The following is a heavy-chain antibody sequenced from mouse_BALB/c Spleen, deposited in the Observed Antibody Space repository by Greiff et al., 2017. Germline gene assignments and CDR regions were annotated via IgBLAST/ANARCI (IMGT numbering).Heavy chain of an antibody. Sequence: VHVKQSGAELVKPGASVKLSCTASGFNIKDTYMHWVKQRPEQGLEWIGRIDPANGNTKYDPKFQGKATITADTSSNTAYLQLSSLTSEDTAVYYCATATFDYWGQGTTLTVSS. CDR2: IDPANGNT. D-gene: IGHD1-2*01. V-gene: IGHV14-3*02. J-gene: IGHJ2*01. CDR3: ATATFDY. CDR1: GFNIKDTY.